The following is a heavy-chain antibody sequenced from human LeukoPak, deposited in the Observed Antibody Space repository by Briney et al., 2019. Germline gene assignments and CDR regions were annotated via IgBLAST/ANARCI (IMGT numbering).Heavy chain of an antibody. D-gene: IGHD2-8*01. V-gene: IGHV4-30-2*01. CDR2: IYHSGST. Sequence: SETLSLTCTVSGGSISSGGYYWSWIRQPPGKGLEWIGYIYHSGSTYYNPSLKSRVTISVDRSKNQFSLKLSSVTAVDTAVYYCTRATKYCTNGVCYFWFDPWGQGTLVTVSS. CDR1: GGSISSGGYY. CDR3: TRATKYCTNGVCYFWFDP. J-gene: IGHJ5*02.